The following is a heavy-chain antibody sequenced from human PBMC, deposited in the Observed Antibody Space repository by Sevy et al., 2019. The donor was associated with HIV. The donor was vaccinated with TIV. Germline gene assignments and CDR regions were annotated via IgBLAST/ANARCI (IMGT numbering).Heavy chain of an antibody. D-gene: IGHD3-22*01. CDR3: ASTRDYDDSSGYYFDY. CDR1: GYTLTELS. J-gene: IGHJ4*02. Sequence: ASVKVSCKVSGYTLTELSIHWVRQAPGKGLEWLVTFDTEDGKTIYAQNFQGRVTMTEDTSTDTTYMELSSLRSEDTAVYYCASTRDYDDSSGYYFDYWGQGTLVTVSS. V-gene: IGHV1-24*01. CDR2: FDTEDGKT.